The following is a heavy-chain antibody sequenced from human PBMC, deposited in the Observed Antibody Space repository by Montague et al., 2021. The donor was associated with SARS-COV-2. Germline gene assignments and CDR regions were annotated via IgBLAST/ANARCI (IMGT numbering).Heavy chain of an antibody. CDR1: CGAFRRYY. Sequence: SETLSLTCAVSCGAFRRYYWSGIRQPPGKDLEWIGEISQSGNTKYNPSLQSRVSISLDTSRNQFSLKVSSVTAADTAIYYCARLGDGIVPSPILGLGPYYSFYYMDVWGKGTTVTVSS. D-gene: IGHD2-2*02. CDR2: ISQSGNT. CDR3: ARLGDGIVPSPILGLGPYYSFYYMDV. V-gene: IGHV4-34*01. J-gene: IGHJ6*03.